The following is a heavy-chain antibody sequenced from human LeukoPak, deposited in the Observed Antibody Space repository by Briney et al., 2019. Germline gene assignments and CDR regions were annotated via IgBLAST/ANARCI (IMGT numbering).Heavy chain of an antibody. CDR2: IYGGGNI. CDR1: GFTVSGNY. Sequence: GGSLRLSCAASGFTVSGNYMNWVRQAPGKGLEWVSVIYGGGNIYYADSVKGRFTISRDNSKNTLYLQMNSLRAEDTAVYYCARGAGYNYPYYFDYWGQGNLVTVSS. CDR3: ARGAGYNYPYYFDY. J-gene: IGHJ4*02. D-gene: IGHD5-24*01. V-gene: IGHV3-53*01.